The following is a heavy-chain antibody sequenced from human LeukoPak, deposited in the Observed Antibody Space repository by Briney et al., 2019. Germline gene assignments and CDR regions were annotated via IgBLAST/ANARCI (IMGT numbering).Heavy chain of an antibody. J-gene: IGHJ2*01. CDR1: GVSISSYY. CDR3: ARHSGTFYWYFDL. CDR2: IYYSGPI. Sequence: PSETLSLTCTVSGVSISSYYWSWIRQPPGKGLEWIGFIYYSGPISYNPSLQSRVTISVDTSKSHVSMRLTSVTAADTAVYYCARHSGTFYWYFDLWGRGTLVTVSS. D-gene: IGHD1-26*01. V-gene: IGHV4-59*01.